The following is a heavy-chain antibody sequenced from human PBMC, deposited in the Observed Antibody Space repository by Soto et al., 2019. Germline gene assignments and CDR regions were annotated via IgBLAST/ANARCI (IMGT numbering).Heavy chain of an antibody. CDR3: VTAVRMRLDN. CDR1: GFIFNNFA. J-gene: IGHJ4*02. V-gene: IGHV3-23*01. D-gene: IGHD3-10*01. Sequence: QLLESGGDLVQPGGSLRLSCAASGFIFNNFAMYWVRRAPGKGLEWVSSIRQSGDRSSYADSAKGRFTISRDNSKNTLYLQMNGLRLDDTAVYYCVTAVRMRLDNWGPGTLVTVSS. CDR2: IRQSGDRS.